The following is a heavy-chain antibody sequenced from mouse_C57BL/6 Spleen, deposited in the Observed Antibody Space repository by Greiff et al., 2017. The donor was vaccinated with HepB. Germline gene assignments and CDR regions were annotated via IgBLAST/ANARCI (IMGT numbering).Heavy chain of an antibody. CDR1: GFTFSDYG. Sequence: EVQRVESGGGLVKPGGSLKLSCAASGFTFSDYGMHWVRQAPEKGLEWVAYISSGSSTIYYADTVKGRFTISRDNAKNTLFLQMTSLRSEDTAMYYCARLYDGYLYYFDYWGQGTTLTVSS. CDR3: ARLYDGYLYYFDY. V-gene: IGHV5-17*01. J-gene: IGHJ2*01. CDR2: ISSGSSTI. D-gene: IGHD2-3*01.